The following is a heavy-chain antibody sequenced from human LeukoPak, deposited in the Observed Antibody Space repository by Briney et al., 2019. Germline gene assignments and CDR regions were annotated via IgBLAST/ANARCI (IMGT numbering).Heavy chain of an antibody. CDR1: GGTFSSYA. V-gene: IGHV1-69*01. Sequence: EASVKVSCKASGGTFSSYAISWVRQAPGQGLEWMGGIIPIFGTANYAQKFQGRVTITADEPTSTAYMELSSLRSEDTAVYYCARDSGTTGDAFDIWGQGTMVTVSS. D-gene: IGHD1-7*01. CDR3: ARDSGTTGDAFDI. J-gene: IGHJ3*02. CDR2: IIPIFGTA.